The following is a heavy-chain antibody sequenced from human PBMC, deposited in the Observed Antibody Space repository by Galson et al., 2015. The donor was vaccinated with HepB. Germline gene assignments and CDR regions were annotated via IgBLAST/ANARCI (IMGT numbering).Heavy chain of an antibody. D-gene: IGHD3-10*01. CDR3: ARAVYYGSGSDAFDM. CDR2: IQQHASEK. Sequence: SLRLSCAASGFTFSDYWMNWVRQAPGQGPEWVANIQQHASEKHYVDSVKGRFTISRDNAKNSLYLHMNSLRAEDTAIYYCARAVYYGSGSDAFDMWGQGTMVTVSS. CDR1: GFTFSDYW. J-gene: IGHJ3*02. V-gene: IGHV3-7*01.